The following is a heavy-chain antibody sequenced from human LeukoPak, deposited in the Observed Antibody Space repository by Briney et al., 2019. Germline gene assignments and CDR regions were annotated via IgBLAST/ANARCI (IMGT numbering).Heavy chain of an antibody. CDR3: ATENGTGVFDY. CDR2: INHSGST. J-gene: IGHJ4*02. CDR1: GGSFSGYY. Sequence: TSETLSLTCAVYGGSFSGYYWSWIRQPPGKGLEWIGEINHSGSTNYNPSLKSRVTMSVDTSKNQFSLKLSSVTAADTAVYYCATENGTGVFDYWGQGTLVTVSS. D-gene: IGHD2-8*01. V-gene: IGHV4-34*01.